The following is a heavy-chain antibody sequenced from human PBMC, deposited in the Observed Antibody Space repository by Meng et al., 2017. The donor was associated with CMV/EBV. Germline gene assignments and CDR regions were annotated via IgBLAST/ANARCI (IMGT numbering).Heavy chain of an antibody. CDR2: ISSSSSYI. J-gene: IGHJ6*02. CDR1: GFTFSSYS. CDR3: ARDGGMDV. V-gene: IGHV3-21*01. Sequence: GESLKISCAASGFTFSSYSMNWVRQAPGKGLEWVSSISSSSSYIYYADSVKGRFTISRDNAKNSLYLQMNSLRAEDTAVHYCARDGGMDVWGQGTTVTVSS.